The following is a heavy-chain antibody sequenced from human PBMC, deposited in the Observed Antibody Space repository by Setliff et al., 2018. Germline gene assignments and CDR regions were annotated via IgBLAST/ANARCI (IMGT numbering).Heavy chain of an antibody. D-gene: IGHD2-2*01. V-gene: IGHV4-34*01. Sequence: PSETLSLTCAVYGGSFSGYYWSWIRQPPGKGLEWIGSIYYSGSTYYNPSLKSRVTTSVDTSKNQFSLKLSSVTAADTAVYYCARVVPAAMYFDYWGQGTLVTVSS. CDR3: ARVVPAAMYFDY. CDR2: IYYSGST. CDR1: GGSFSGYY. J-gene: IGHJ4*02.